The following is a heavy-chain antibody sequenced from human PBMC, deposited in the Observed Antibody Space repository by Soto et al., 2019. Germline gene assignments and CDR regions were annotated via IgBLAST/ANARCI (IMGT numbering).Heavy chain of an antibody. CDR2: IYPGDSDT. CDR1: GYSFTSYW. J-gene: IGHJ6*02. V-gene: IGHV5-51*01. D-gene: IGHD3-9*01. CDR3: ARHLYRRYYDILTPAGYYYYGMDV. Sequence: PGESLKISCKGSGYSFTSYWIGWVRQMPGKGLEWMGIIYPGDSDTRYSPSFQGQVTISADKSISTAYLQWSSLKASDTAMYYCARHLYRRYYDILTPAGYYYYGMDVWGQGTTVTVSS.